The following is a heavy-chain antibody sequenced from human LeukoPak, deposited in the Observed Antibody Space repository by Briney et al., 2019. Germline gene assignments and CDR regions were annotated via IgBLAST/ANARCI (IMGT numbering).Heavy chain of an antibody. D-gene: IGHD3-16*01. J-gene: IGHJ6*03. CDR1: GFTFSSYA. V-gene: IGHV3-23*01. CDR3: AKGLRTGVGPYMGYHYYMDV. Sequence: GGSLRLSCAASGFTFSSYAMSWVRQAPGKGLKWVSTINDNGAGTYFADSVKGRFTISRDNSYNTVSLQMNSLRDEDTGVYFCAKGLRTGVGPYMGYHYYMDVWGKGATVTVSS. CDR2: INDNGAGT.